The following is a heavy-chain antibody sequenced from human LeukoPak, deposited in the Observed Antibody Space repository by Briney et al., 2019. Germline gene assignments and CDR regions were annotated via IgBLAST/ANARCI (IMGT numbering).Heavy chain of an antibody. CDR3: ARFYGSSWYSDY. CDR1: GGSFSGYY. D-gene: IGHD6-13*01. V-gene: IGHV4-34*01. Sequence: PSETLSLTCAVYGGSFSGYYWSWIRQPPGKGLEWIGSIYHSGSTYYNPSLKSRVTISVDTSKNQFSLKLSSVTAADTAVYYCARFYGSSWYSDYWGQGTLVTVSS. CDR2: IYHSGST. J-gene: IGHJ4*02.